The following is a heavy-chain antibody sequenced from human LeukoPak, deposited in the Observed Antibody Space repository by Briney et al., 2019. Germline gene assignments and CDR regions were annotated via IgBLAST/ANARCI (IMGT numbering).Heavy chain of an antibody. CDR3: ARGRRGGSNYAAFDP. CDR2: IYYSGST. J-gene: IGHJ5*02. V-gene: IGHV4-59*01. D-gene: IGHD4-11*01. Sequence: PSETLSLTCTVSGGSISSYYGSWIRQPPGKGLEWIGYIYYSGSTNYNPSLKSRVTISVDTSKNQFSLKLSSVTAADTAVYYCARGRRGGSNYAAFDPWGQGTLVTVSS. CDR1: GGSISSYY.